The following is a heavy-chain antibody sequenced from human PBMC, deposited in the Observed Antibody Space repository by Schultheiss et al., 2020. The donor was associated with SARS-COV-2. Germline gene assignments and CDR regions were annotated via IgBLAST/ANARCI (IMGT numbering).Heavy chain of an antibody. CDR2: ISSSGSTI. J-gene: IGHJ4*02. D-gene: IGHD3-22*01. V-gene: IGHV3-48*04. Sequence: GGSLRLSCAASGFTFSSYSMNWVRQAPGKGLEWVSYISSSGSTIYYADSVKGRFTISRDNAKNSLYLQMNSLRAEDTAVYYCAKDSISRPYYYDSSGYYSGGFFDYWGQGTLVTVSS. CDR1: GFTFSSYS. CDR3: AKDSISRPYYYDSSGYYSGGFFDY.